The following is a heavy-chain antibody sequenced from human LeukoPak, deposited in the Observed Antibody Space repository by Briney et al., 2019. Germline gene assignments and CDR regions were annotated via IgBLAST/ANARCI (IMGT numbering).Heavy chain of an antibody. CDR1: SGSIFSSNW. D-gene: IGHD6-19*01. V-gene: IGHV4-4*02. Sequence: SETLSLTCTVSSGSIFSSNWWSWVRQPPGKGLEWIGQIFHSGSTGYSPSLKSRVTISMDTSKNQFSLKLSSVTAADTAVYYCARGSSGWYWFDPWGQGTLVTVSS. CDR2: IFHSGST. J-gene: IGHJ5*02. CDR3: ARGSSGWYWFDP.